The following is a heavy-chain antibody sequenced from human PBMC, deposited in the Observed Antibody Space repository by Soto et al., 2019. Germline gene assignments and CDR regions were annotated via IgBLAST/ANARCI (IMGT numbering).Heavy chain of an antibody. V-gene: IGHV2-5*02. CDR1: GFSLSTSGVG. D-gene: IGHD2-15*01. CDR3: AHLRGRYCSGGSCYPVEEARKGYFDY. CDR2: IYWDDDK. J-gene: IGHJ4*02. Sequence: QITLKESGPTLVKPTQTLTLTCTFSGFSLSTSGVGVGWIRQPPGKALEWLALIYWDDDKRYSPSLKSRLTITKDTSKNQVVLTMTNMDPVDTATYYCAHLRGRYCSGGSCYPVEEARKGYFDYWGQGTLVTVSS.